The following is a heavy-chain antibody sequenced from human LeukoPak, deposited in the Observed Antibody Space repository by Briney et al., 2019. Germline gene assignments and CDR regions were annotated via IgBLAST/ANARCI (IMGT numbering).Heavy chain of an antibody. CDR3: ATGLYGDYVLRAFDI. Sequence: ASVKVSCKASGGTFSSYAISWVRQAPGQGLEWMGGIIPIFGTANYAQKFQGRVTITTDESTSTAYMELSSLRSEDTAVYYCATGLYGDYVLRAFDIWGQGTMVTVSS. CDR2: IIPIFGTA. J-gene: IGHJ3*02. V-gene: IGHV1-69*05. D-gene: IGHD4-17*01. CDR1: GGTFSSYA.